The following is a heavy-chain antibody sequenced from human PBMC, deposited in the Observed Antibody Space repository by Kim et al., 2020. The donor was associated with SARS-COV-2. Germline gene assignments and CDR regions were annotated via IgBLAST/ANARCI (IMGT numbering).Heavy chain of an antibody. V-gene: IGHV4-34*01. CDR3: ARDRRITMVRGAPNYYYYGMDV. CDR1: GGSFSGYY. D-gene: IGHD3-10*01. Sequence: SETLSLTCAVYGGSFSGYYWSWIRQPPGKGLEWIGEINHSGSTNYNPSLKSRVTISVDTSKNQFSLKLSSVTAADTAVYYCARDRRITMVRGAPNYYYYGMDVLGQGTTVTVSS. CDR2: INHSGST. J-gene: IGHJ6*02.